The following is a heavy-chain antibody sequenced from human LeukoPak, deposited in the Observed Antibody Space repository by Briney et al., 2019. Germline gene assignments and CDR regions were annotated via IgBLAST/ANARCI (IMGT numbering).Heavy chain of an antibody. V-gene: IGHV4-4*07. CDR3: ARDGGYSYGYNWFDP. J-gene: IGHJ5*02. CDR1: GGSMSSYY. Sequence: PSGTLSLTCTVSGGSMSSYYWSWIRQPAGKGLEWIGHIYTSGSTNYSPSLKSRVTISVDKSKNQFSLNLSSVTAADTAVYYCARDGGYSYGYNWFDPWGQGTLVTVSS. D-gene: IGHD5-18*01. CDR2: IYTSGST.